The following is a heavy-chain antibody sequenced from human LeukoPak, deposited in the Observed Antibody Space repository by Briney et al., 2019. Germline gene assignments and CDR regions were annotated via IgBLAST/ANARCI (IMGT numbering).Heavy chain of an antibody. D-gene: IGHD1-26*01. V-gene: IGHV3-66*01. CDR2: IYSGENT. CDR3: ARGRVGAFDY. Sequence: GGSLRLSCAGSGFSVSSHYMSWVRQAPGKGLEWVAVIYSGENTEYADSVKGRFTISRDNAKNTLYLQMNSLRAEDTAVYYCARGRVGAFDYWGQGTLVTVSS. CDR1: GFSVSSHY. J-gene: IGHJ4*02.